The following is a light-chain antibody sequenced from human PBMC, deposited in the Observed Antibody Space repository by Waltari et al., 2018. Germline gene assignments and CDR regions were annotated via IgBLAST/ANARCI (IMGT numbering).Light chain of an antibody. Sequence: EIVVTQSPATLSVSPGERATLSCKASQRISRFLNWYQHKPGQPPRLVIYDASNRPSGIPAKFSGSGSGTDFTITINSLEPEDSAVYYCQQRSNWPPYTFGQGTKLEI. CDR1: QRISRF. J-gene: IGKJ2*01. CDR2: DAS. V-gene: IGKV3-11*01. CDR3: QQRSNWPPYT.